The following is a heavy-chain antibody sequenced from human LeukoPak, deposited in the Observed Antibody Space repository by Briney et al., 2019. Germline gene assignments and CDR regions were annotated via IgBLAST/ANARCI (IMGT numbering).Heavy chain of an antibody. CDR1: GGSFSGYY. J-gene: IGHJ5*02. CDR2: INHSGST. D-gene: IGHD3-3*01. Sequence: SETLSLTCAVYGGSFSGYYWSWIRQPPGKGLEWIGEINHSGSTNYNPSLKSRVTISVDTSKNQFSLKLSSVTAADTAVYYCARYEFWSGLRRWFNPWGQGTLVTVSS. V-gene: IGHV4-34*01. CDR3: ARYEFWSGLRRWFNP.